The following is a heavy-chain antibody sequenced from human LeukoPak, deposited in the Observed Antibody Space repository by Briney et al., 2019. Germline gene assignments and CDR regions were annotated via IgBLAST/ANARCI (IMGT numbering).Heavy chain of an antibody. D-gene: IGHD4-23*01. Sequence: GGSLRLSCAASGFTFSSYSMNWVRQAPGKGLEWVSSISSSSSYISYADSVKGRFTISRDNAKNSLYLQMNSLRAEDTAVYYCARDRGNSFGWGQGNLVTVSS. J-gene: IGHJ4*02. V-gene: IGHV3-21*01. CDR3: ARDRGNSFG. CDR2: ISSSSSYI. CDR1: GFTFSSYS.